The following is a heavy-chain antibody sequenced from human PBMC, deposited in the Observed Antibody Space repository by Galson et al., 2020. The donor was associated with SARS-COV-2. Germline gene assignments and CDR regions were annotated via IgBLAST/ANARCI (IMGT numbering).Heavy chain of an antibody. CDR2: IIPIFGTA. J-gene: IGHJ5*02. CDR1: GGTFSSYA. Sequence: SVKVSCKASGGTFSSYAISWVRQAPGQGLEWMGGIIPIFGTANYAQKFQGRVTITADESTSTAYMELSSLRSEDTAVYYCARGGGSYYYGSGSYLWFDPWGQGTLVTVSS. CDR3: ARGGGSYYYGSGSYLWFDP. V-gene: IGHV1-69*13. D-gene: IGHD3-10*01.